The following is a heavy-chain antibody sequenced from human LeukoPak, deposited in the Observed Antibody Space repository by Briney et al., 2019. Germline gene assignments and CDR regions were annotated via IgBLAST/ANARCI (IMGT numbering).Heavy chain of an antibody. J-gene: IGHJ4*02. CDR2: IYYSGST. CDR3: ARESADYGGNYFDY. V-gene: IGHV4-59*01. CDR1: GGSISSYY. D-gene: IGHD4-17*01. Sequence: PSETLSLTCTVSGGSISSYYWSWIRQPPGKGLEWIGYIYYSGSTNYNPSLKSRVTISVDTSKNQVSLKLSSVTAADTAVYYCARESADYGGNYFDYWGQGTLVTVSS.